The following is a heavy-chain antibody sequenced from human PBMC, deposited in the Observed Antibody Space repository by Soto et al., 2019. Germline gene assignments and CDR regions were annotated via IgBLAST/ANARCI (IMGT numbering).Heavy chain of an antibody. Sequence: QVQLQESGPGLVKPSETLSLTCTVSGGSITNYYCSWFRQPPGKGLEWIGYIQYNGYSAYNLSLNRRVNMSMDTSKNLCSLVLESVPATDTAVYYCARHGFGSLHVLVDVWGQGTTVIVSS. J-gene: IGHJ6*02. D-gene: IGHD3-10*01. CDR2: IQYNGYS. CDR1: GGSITNYY. V-gene: IGHV4-59*08. CDR3: ARHGFGSLHVLVDV.